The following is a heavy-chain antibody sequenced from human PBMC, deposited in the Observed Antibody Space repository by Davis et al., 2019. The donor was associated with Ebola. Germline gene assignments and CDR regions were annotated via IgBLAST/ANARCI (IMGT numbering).Heavy chain of an antibody. CDR3: ASLSTRSYFYGMDV. CDR1: GYTFTNYW. V-gene: IGHV5-51*01. D-gene: IGHD2/OR15-2a*01. J-gene: IGHJ6*02. Sequence: GESLKISCKGSGYTFTNYWIGWVRQMPGKGLEWMGIIYLGDSDTRYSPSLQGQVTISADKSISTAYLQWSSLKASDTAMYYCASLSTRSYFYGMDVWGHGTTVTVSS. CDR2: IYLGDSDT.